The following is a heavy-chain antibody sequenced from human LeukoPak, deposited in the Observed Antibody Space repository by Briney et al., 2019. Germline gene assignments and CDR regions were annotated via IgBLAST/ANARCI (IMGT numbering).Heavy chain of an antibody. CDR2: ISSSSSYI. D-gene: IGHD3-9*01. CDR1: GFTFSSYS. CDR3: ARDLDYDILTGYSQGAFDY. Sequence: GGSLRLSCAASGFTFSSYSMNWVRQAPGKGPEWVSSISSSSSYIYYADSVKGRFTISRDNAKNSLYLQMNSLRAEDTAVYYCARDLDYDILTGYSQGAFDYWGQGTLVTVSS. J-gene: IGHJ4*02. V-gene: IGHV3-21*01.